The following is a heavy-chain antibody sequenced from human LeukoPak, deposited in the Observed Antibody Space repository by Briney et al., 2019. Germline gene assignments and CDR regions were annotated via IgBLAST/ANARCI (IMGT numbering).Heavy chain of an antibody. CDR1: GYTFTGYY. V-gene: IGHV1-2*04. CDR3: AREKYYYDSSGYYQTRMFDY. Sequence: ASVKVSCTASGYTFTGYYMHWVRQAPGQGLEWMGWINPNSGGTNYAQKFQGWVTMTRDTSISTAYMELSRLRSDDTAVYYCAREKYYYDSSGYYQTRMFDYWGQGTLVTVSS. D-gene: IGHD3-22*01. CDR2: INPNSGGT. J-gene: IGHJ4*02.